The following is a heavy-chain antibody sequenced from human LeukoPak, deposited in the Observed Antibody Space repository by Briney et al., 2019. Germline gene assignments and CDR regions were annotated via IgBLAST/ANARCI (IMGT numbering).Heavy chain of an antibody. CDR3: AKDISGSWSIDY. Sequence: PGGSLRLSCAASGLTFSSYGMHWVRQAPGKGLEWVAFIRYDGSNKYYADSVKGRFTISRDNSKNTLYLQMNSLRAEDTAVYYCAKDISGSWSIDYWGQGTLVTVSS. CDR2: IRYDGSNK. CDR1: GLTFSSYG. J-gene: IGHJ4*02. V-gene: IGHV3-30*02. D-gene: IGHD6-13*01.